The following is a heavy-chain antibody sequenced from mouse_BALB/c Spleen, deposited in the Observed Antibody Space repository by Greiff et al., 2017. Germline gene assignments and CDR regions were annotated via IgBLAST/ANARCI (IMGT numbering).Heavy chain of an antibody. V-gene: IGHV1-80*01. CDR1: GYAFSSYW. Sequence: VQLQQSGAELVRPGSSVKISCKASGYAFSSYWMNWVKQRPGQGLEWIGQIYPGDGDTNYNGKFKGKATLTADKSSSTAYMQLSSLTSEDSAVYFCARGITTVGSYFDYWGQGTTLTVSS. D-gene: IGHD1-1*01. CDR3: ARGITTVGSYFDY. J-gene: IGHJ2*01. CDR2: IYPGDGDT.